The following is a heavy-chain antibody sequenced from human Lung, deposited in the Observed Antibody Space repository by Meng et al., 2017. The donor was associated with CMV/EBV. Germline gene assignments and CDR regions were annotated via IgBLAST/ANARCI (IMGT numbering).Heavy chain of an antibody. Sequence: SETLSLXXTVSGDSISSSNYYWAWIRQPPGKGLEWIVSIHHSGTTYYNSSLKSRVIMSLDTSKNQFSLELNSVTAADTAVYYCTRDPHCSSASCLKFDPWGQGTLVXVSS. D-gene: IGHD2-2*01. J-gene: IGHJ5*02. CDR2: IHHSGTT. CDR1: GDSISSSNYY. V-gene: IGHV4-39*07. CDR3: TRDPHCSSASCLKFDP.